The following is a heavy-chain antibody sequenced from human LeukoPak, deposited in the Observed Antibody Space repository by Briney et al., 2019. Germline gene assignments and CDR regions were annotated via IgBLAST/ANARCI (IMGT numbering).Heavy chain of an antibody. Sequence: SETLSLTCTVSGGSISSYYWSWIRQPAGKGLEWIGRIYTSGSTNYNPSLKSRVTMSVDTSKSQFSLKLSSVTAADTAVYYCARVETTVTTSEYFQHWGQGTLVTVSS. CDR2: IYTSGST. D-gene: IGHD4-17*01. CDR3: ARVETTVTTSEYFQH. J-gene: IGHJ1*01. CDR1: GGSISSYY. V-gene: IGHV4-4*07.